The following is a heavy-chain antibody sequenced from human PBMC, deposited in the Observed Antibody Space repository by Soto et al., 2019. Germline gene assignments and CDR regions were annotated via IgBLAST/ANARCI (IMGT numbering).Heavy chain of an antibody. CDR3: ARVTYYDSSGYYFDY. Sequence: QVPLVQSGAEVKKPGASVKVSCKASGYTFTSYGISWVRQAPGQGLEWMGWISAYNGNTNYAQKLQGRVTMTTDTSTSTAYMELRSLRSDDTAVYYCARVTYYDSSGYYFDYWGQGTLVTVSS. V-gene: IGHV1-18*01. CDR2: ISAYNGNT. CDR1: GYTFTSYG. J-gene: IGHJ4*02. D-gene: IGHD3-22*01.